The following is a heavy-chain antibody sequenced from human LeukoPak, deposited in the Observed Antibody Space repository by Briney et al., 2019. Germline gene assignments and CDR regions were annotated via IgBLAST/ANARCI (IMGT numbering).Heavy chain of an antibody. CDR3: ARVAYYYDSSGYLPNFDY. CDR2: IKQDGSEK. J-gene: IGHJ4*02. V-gene: IGHV3-7*01. CDR1: GFTFSSYW. D-gene: IGHD3-22*01. Sequence: GGSLRLSCAASGFTFSSYWMSWVRQAPGKGLEWVANIKQDGSEKYYVDSVKGRFTISRDNAKNSLYLQMNSLRAEDTAVYYCARVAYYYDSSGYLPNFDYWGQGTLVTVSS.